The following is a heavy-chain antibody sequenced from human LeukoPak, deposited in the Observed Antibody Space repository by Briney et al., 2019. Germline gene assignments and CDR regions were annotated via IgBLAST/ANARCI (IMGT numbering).Heavy chain of an antibody. CDR1: RPTLPTPP. V-gene: IGHV3-23*01. D-gene: IGHD2-2*01. J-gene: IGHJ4*02. Sequence: SGGYPPPPCPPPRPTLPTPPIPPPPQAPGKGLEWVSGITGSGSNTYYADSVKGRFTISRDNSKNTLYLQMNSLRAEDTAIYYCAKDRTTCYDYWGQGTLVTVSS. CDR3: AKDRTTCYDY. CDR2: ITGSGSNT.